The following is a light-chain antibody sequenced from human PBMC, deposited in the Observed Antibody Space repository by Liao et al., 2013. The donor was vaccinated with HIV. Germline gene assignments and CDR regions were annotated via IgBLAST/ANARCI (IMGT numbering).Light chain of an antibody. Sequence: SYELTQPPSVSVAPGETARLTCEGRNIGTKSVHWYRQKPGQAPVVVIFFDSDRPSGIPERISGSNSGNTATLSISRVEAGDEADYYCQVWDSSSDHVVFGGGTKLTVL. V-gene: IGLV3-21*01. J-gene: IGLJ2*01. CDR3: QVWDSSSDHVV. CDR2: FDS. CDR1: NIGTKS.